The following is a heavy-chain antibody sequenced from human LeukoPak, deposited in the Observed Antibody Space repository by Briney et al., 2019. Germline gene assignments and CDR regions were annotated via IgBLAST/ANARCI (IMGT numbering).Heavy chain of an antibody. CDR1: GFTFSTYW. V-gene: IGHV3-74*01. D-gene: IGHD3-10*01. Sequence: GGSLRLSCAASGFTFSTYWMHWVRQAPGKGLLWVSRINSDGSSATYADSVKGRFTISRDNSKNTLYLQMNSLRPEDTAVYYCARDFGFGTGFDYWGQGTLVTVSS. J-gene: IGHJ4*02. CDR2: INSDGSSA. CDR3: ARDFGFGTGFDY.